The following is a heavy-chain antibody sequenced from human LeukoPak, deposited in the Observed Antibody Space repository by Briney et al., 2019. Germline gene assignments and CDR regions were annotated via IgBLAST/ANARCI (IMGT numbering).Heavy chain of an antibody. CDR2: ISSGSEII. J-gene: IGHJ2*01. D-gene: IGHD2-15*01. CDR3: AGRKGGTNWYFDL. CDR1: GFTFSTYN. V-gene: IGHV3-48*02. Sequence: GGSLRLSCAASGFTFSTYNRNWVRHAPGEGLEGVSFISSGSEIIYYADSVKGRFTISRDNAKISLYLQMNSLRDEDTAVYYCAGRKGGTNWYFDLWGRGTLVTVSS.